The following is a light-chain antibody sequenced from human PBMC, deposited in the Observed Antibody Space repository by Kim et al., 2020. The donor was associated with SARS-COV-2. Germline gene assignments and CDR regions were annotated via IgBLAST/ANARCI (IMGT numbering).Light chain of an antibody. V-gene: IGLV3-1*01. CDR3: QAWDSSTVV. Sequence: SQGQTASITCSGDKLGDKYACWYQQKPGQSPMLVIYQDSKRPSGIPERFSGSNSGNTATLTISGTQAMDEADYYCQAWDSSTVVFGGGTQLTVL. CDR1: KLGDKY. J-gene: IGLJ2*01. CDR2: QDS.